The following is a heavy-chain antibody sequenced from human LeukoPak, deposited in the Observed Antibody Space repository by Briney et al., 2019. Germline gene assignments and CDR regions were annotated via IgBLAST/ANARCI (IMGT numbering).Heavy chain of an antibody. CDR2: IYYSGST. CDR1: GGSISSSSYY. D-gene: IGHD5-18*01. CDR3: ARRGYTYCRGWFDP. V-gene: IGHV4-39*07. Sequence: SETLSLTCTVSGGSISSSSYYWGWIRQPPGKGLEWIGSIYYSGSTYYNPSLKSRVTISVDTSKNQFSLKVNSVTAADTAVYYCARRGYTYCRGWFDPWGQGTLVTVSS. J-gene: IGHJ5*02.